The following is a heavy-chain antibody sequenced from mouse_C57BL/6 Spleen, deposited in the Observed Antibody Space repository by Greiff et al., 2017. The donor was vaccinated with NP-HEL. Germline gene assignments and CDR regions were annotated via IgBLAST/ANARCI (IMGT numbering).Heavy chain of an antibody. J-gene: IGHJ1*03. CDR3: ASGGSTWYFDV. CDR1: GYTFTSYW. V-gene: IGHV1-59*01. Sequence: QVQLQQPGAELVRPGTSVKLSCKASGYTFTSYWMHWVKQRPGQGLEWIGVIDPSDSYTNYNQKFKGKATLTVDTSSSTAYMQLSSLTSEDSAVYYCASGGSTWYFDVWGTGTTVTVSS. CDR2: IDPSDSYT. D-gene: IGHD1-1*02.